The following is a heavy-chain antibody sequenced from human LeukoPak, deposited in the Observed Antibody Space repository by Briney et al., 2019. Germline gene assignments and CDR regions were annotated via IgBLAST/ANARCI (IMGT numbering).Heavy chain of an antibody. CDR3: ARAGGGELLLLASGDAFDI. CDR1: EYTLTELS. D-gene: IGHD1-26*01. Sequence: GASVKVSCKVSEYTLTELSMHWVRQAPGKGLEWMGIINPSGGSTSYAQKFQGRVTMTRDTSTSTVYMELSSLRSEDTAVYYCARAGGGELLLLASGDAFDIWGQGTMVTVSS. CDR2: INPSGGST. V-gene: IGHV1-46*01. J-gene: IGHJ3*02.